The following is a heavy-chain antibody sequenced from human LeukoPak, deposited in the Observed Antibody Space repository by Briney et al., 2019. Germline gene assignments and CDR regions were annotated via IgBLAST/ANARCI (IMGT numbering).Heavy chain of an antibody. CDR1: GFTFSSYD. CDR3: ALKGPHDYGHGWVY. Sequence: GGSLRLSCAASGFTFSSYDMSWVRQAPGKGLEWVSAISGSGGSTYYADSVKGRFTISRDNSKNTLYLQMNSLRAEDTAVYYCALKGPHDYGHGWVYWGQGTLVTVSS. CDR2: ISGSGGST. D-gene: IGHD4-17*01. J-gene: IGHJ4*02. V-gene: IGHV3-23*01.